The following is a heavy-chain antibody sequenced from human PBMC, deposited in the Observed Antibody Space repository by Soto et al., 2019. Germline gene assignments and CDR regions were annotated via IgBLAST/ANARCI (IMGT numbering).Heavy chain of an antibody. CDR1: GFTFSSYA. D-gene: IGHD3-22*01. CDR2: ISYDGSNK. Sequence: GGSLRLSCAASGFTFSSYAMHWVRRAPGKGLEWVAVISYDGSNKYYADSVKGRFTISRDNSKNTLYLQMNSLRAEDTSVYYCARVADSYYYDSPFAFDIWGQGTMVTVSS. J-gene: IGHJ3*02. CDR3: ARVADSYYYDSPFAFDI. V-gene: IGHV3-30-3*01.